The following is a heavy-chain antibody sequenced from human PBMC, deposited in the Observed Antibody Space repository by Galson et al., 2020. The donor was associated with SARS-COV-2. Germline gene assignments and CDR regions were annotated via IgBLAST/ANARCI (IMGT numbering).Heavy chain of an antibody. CDR1: GFTFGDYA. CDR2: IRSKTYGGTA. Sequence: GESLKISCTASGFTFGDYAMSLVRQAPGKGLEWVGFIRSKTYGGTAEYAASVKGRFTISRDDSKSIAYLQMNSLKTEDTAVYYCTREAWPYYYYMDVWGKGTTVTVSS. J-gene: IGHJ6*03. CDR3: TREAWPYYYYMDV. V-gene: IGHV3-49*04.